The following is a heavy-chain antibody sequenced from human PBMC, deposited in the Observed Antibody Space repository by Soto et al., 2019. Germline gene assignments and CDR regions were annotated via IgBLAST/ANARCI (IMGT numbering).Heavy chain of an antibody. CDR1: GFTFSSYG. CDR2: ISYDGSNK. CDR3: AKEFTAYSSGWFFDY. Sequence: GGSLRLSCAASGFTFSSYGMHWVRQAPGKGLEWVAVISYDGSNKYYADSVKGRLTISRDNSKNTLYLQMNSLRGEDTAVYYCAKEFTAYSSGWFFDYWGQGALVTVSS. J-gene: IGHJ4*02. D-gene: IGHD6-19*01. V-gene: IGHV3-30*18.